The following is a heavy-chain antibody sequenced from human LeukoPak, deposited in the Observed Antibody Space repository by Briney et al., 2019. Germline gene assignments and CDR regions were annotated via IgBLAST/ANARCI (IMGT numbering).Heavy chain of an antibody. CDR1: GGSISSGGYY. V-gene: IGHV4-31*03. CDR2: IYYSGST. Sequence: SETLSLTCTVSGGSISSGGYYWSWIRQHPGKGLEWIGYIYYSGSTYYNPSLKSRVTISVDTSKNQFSLKLSSVTAADTAVYYCARDMDTMVRGIFSHWGQGTLVTVSS. CDR3: ARDMDTMVRGIFSH. J-gene: IGHJ4*02. D-gene: IGHD3-10*01.